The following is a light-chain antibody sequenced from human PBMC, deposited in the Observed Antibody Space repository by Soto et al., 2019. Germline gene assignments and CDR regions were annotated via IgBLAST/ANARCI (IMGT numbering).Light chain of an antibody. V-gene: IGKV1-5*01. Sequence: DIQMTQSPSTLSASVGDRVTITCRASQSIGRWLAWYQQKPGKAPKLLIYDASTLDRGVPSTFSVSGSGTEFTLTISSLQPDDFSTYYCQQYYSYSLWTFGQGTKVEIK. CDR1: QSIGRW. CDR2: DAS. CDR3: QQYYSYSLWT. J-gene: IGKJ1*01.